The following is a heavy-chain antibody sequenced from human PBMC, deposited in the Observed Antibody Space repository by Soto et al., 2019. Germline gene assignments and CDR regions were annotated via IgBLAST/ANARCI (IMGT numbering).Heavy chain of an antibody. CDR3: AKDTYCSGGSCYVGRYYGMDV. V-gene: IGHV3-30*18. Sequence: QVQLVESGGGVVQPGRSLRLSCAASGFTFSSYGMHWVRQAPGKGLEWVAVISYDGSNKYYADSVKGRFTISRDNSKNTLYLQMNSLRAEDTAVYYCAKDTYCSGGSCYVGRYYGMDVWGQGTTVTVSS. CDR2: ISYDGSNK. D-gene: IGHD2-15*01. J-gene: IGHJ6*02. CDR1: GFTFSSYG.